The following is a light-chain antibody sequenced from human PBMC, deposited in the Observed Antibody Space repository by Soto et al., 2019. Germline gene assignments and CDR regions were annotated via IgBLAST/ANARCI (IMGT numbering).Light chain of an antibody. V-gene: IGLV2-8*01. Sequence: QSALTQPPSASGSPGQSVTISCAGTISDVGGYNSVSWYQQHPGKAPKLMIYEVNKRPSGVPDRFSGSKSGNTASLTVSGLQAEDEADYYCSSYADSNNLVFGGGTKLTVL. CDR1: ISDVGGYNS. J-gene: IGLJ3*02. CDR3: SSYADSNNLV. CDR2: EVN.